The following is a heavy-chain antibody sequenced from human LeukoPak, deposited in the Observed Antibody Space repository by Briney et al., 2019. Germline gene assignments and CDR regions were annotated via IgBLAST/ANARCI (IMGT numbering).Heavy chain of an antibody. CDR1: GGTFSSYA. CDR3: ASEADYYDSSGYQTGFDY. Sequence: GASVKVSCKASGGTFSSYAISWVRQAPGQGLEWMGRIIPILGIANYAQKFQGRVTITADKSTSTAYMELSSLRSDDTAVYYCASEADYYDSSGYQTGFDYWGQGTLVTVSS. J-gene: IGHJ4*02. V-gene: IGHV1-69*04. CDR2: IIPILGIA. D-gene: IGHD3-22*01.